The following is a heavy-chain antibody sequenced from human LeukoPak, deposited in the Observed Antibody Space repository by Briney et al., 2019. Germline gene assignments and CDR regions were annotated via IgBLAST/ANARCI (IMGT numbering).Heavy chain of an antibody. D-gene: IGHD3-9*01. Sequence: ASVKVSCKASGYTFTSYAMHWVRQAPGQRLEWMGGINAGNGKTKYSQKFQGRVTINRDTSASTAYMELSSLRSEDTAVYYCARDRFFGGTIFFHPGGQGTLGTVS. CDR2: INAGNGKT. V-gene: IGHV1-3*01. J-gene: IGHJ5*02. CDR1: GYTFTSYA. CDR3: ARDRFFGGTIFFHP.